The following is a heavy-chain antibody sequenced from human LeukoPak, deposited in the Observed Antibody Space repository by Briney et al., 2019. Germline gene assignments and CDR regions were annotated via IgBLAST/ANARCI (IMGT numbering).Heavy chain of an antibody. J-gene: IGHJ4*02. V-gene: IGHV3-7*04. CDR3: ARNMGDY. CDR1: GFTFSTYW. D-gene: IGHD2/OR15-2a*01. CDR2: INQDGTEK. Sequence: GGSLRLSCAASGFTFSTYWMTWVRQAPGKGLEWVANINQDGTEKNYVDFVKGRFTISRDNAKNSLYLQMNSLRAEDTAVYYCARNMGDYWGQGTLITVSS.